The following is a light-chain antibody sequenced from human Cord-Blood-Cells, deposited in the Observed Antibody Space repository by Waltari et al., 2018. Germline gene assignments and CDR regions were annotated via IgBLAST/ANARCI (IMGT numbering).Light chain of an antibody. CDR1: QSVSSY. V-gene: IGKV3-11*01. CDR3: QQRSNWSWT. CDR2: DAA. Sequence: EIVLPQSPPTLSLSPGESATLSCRASQSVSSYLAWYQQKPGQAPRLLIYDAANRATGIPARFSGSGSWTDFTLTISSLEPEDFAVYYCQQRSNWSWTFGQGTKVEIK. J-gene: IGKJ1*01.